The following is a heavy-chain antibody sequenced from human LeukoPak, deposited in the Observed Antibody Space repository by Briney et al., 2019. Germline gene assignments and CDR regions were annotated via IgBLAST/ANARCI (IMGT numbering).Heavy chain of an antibody. CDR1: GGSISSSKW. V-gene: IGHV4-4*02. J-gene: IGHJ4*02. CDR2: IYHSGST. CDR3: ARGDSSGYPDY. Sequence: KSSETLSLTCAVSGGSISSSKWWSWVRQPPGKGLEWIGEIYHSGSTNYNPSLKSRVTISVDKSKDQFSLKLTSVTAADTAVYYCARGDSSGYPDYWGQGSLVTVSS. D-gene: IGHD3-22*01.